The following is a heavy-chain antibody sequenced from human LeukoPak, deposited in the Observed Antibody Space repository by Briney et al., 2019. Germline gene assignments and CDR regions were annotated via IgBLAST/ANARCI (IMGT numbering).Heavy chain of an antibody. CDR3: ARLIVVVTGRMYFDL. CDR2: ISPGDSNT. D-gene: IGHD2-21*02. Sequence: GESLKISCKGSGYSFTSQWIGWVRQMPGNGLEWMGIISPGDSNTRYSPSSQGQGTISADKSISTAYLQSSSPKASDTAMYYCARLIVVVTGRMYFDLWGGGALVTVSS. V-gene: IGHV5-51*01. J-gene: IGHJ2*01. CDR1: GYSFTSQW.